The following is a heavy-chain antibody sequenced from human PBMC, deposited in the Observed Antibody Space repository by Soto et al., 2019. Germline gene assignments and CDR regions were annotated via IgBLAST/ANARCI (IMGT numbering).Heavy chain of an antibody. Sequence: ASVKVSCKASGGTFSSYTISWVRQAPGQGLEWMGRIIPILGIANYAQKFQGRVTITADKSTSTAYMELSSLRSEDTAVYYCARGLYCSSTSCYENWFDPWGQGTLVTVSS. D-gene: IGHD2-2*01. CDR1: GGTFSSYT. CDR3: ARGLYCSSTSCYENWFDP. J-gene: IGHJ5*02. V-gene: IGHV1-69*02. CDR2: IIPILGIA.